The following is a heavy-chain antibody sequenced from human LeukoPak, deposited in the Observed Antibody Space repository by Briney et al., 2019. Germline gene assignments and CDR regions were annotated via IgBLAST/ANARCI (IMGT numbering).Heavy chain of an antibody. J-gene: IGHJ4*02. V-gene: IGHV4-39*07. CDR2: IHYSGSA. CDR1: GDSIYRTPYY. CDR3: ARVTVSNYFDY. Sequence: PSETLSLTCTVSGDSIYRTPYYWGWIRQPPGKGLEYIGNIHYSGSAYYTPSLRSRLTISVDTSKNQFSLKLSSVTAADTAVYYCARVTVSNYFDYWGQGTLVTVSS.